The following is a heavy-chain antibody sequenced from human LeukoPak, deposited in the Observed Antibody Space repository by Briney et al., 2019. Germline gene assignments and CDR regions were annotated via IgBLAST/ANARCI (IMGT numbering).Heavy chain of an antibody. CDR3: AREGSSKNYYYYGMDV. D-gene: IGHD6-13*01. Sequence: SETLSLTCTVSGGSISSYYWSWIRQPPGRGLEWIGYIYYSGSTNYNPPLKSRVTISVDTSKNQFSLKLSSVTAADTAVYYCAREGSSKNYYYYGMDVWGQGTTVTVSS. J-gene: IGHJ6*02. CDR2: IYYSGST. V-gene: IGHV4-59*01. CDR1: GGSISSYY.